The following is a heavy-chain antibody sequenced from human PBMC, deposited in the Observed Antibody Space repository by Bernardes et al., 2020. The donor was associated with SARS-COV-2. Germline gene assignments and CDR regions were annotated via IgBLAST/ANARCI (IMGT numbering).Heavy chain of an antibody. V-gene: IGHV3-66*01. CDR2: IYSGGNT. Sequence: GGSLRLSCAAFGFIVSNNYMSWVRQAPGKGLEWVSVIYSGGNTYSADSVKGRFTISRDNSRNTVYLQMNSLRAEDTGVYYCTRDYPDPADWGQGTLVTVSS. CDR1: GFIVSNNY. D-gene: IGHD6-13*01. J-gene: IGHJ4*02. CDR3: TRDYPDPAD.